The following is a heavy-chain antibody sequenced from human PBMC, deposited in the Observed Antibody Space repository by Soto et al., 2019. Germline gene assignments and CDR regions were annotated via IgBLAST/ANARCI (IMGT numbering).Heavy chain of an antibody. V-gene: IGHV1-8*01. Sequence: ASVKVSCKASGYTFTSYYINWVRQATGQGLEWMGWMNPNSGNTGHAQKFQGRVTMTRNTSISTAYMELSSLRSEDTAVYYCARRLSKSGYSSSWYIGYWGQGTLVTVSS. CDR3: ARRLSKSGYSSSWYIGY. CDR1: GYTFTSYY. CDR2: MNPNSGNT. J-gene: IGHJ4*02. D-gene: IGHD6-13*01.